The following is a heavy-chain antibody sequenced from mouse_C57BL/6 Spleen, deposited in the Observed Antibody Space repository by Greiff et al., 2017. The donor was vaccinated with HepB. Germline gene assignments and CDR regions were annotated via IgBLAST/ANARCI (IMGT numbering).Heavy chain of an antibody. V-gene: IGHV5-17*01. CDR1: GFTFSDYG. CDR2: ISSGSSTI. CDR3: ARRRAGYFDY. J-gene: IGHJ2*01. D-gene: IGHD3-3*01. Sequence: EVHLVESGGGLVKPGGSLKLSCAASGFTFSDYGMHWVRQAPEKGLEWVAYISSGSSTIYYADTVKGRFTISRDNAKNTLFLQMTSLRSEDTAMYYCARRRAGYFDYWGQGTTLTVSS.